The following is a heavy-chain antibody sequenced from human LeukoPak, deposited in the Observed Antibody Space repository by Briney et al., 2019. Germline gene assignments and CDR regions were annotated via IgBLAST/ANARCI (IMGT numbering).Heavy chain of an antibody. CDR2: ISYDGSNK. CDR3: AKDYEAFDI. D-gene: IGHD5-12*01. Sequence: GGSLRLSCAASGFTFSSYGMHWVRQAPGKGLEWVVVISYDGSNKYYADSVKGRFTISRDNSKNTLYLQMNSLRAEDTAVYYCAKDYEAFDIWGQGTMVTVSS. CDR1: GFTFSSYG. J-gene: IGHJ3*02. V-gene: IGHV3-30*18.